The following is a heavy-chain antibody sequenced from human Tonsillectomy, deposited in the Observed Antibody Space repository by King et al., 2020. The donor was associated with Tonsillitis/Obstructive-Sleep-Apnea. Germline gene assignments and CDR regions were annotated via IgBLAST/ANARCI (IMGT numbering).Heavy chain of an antibody. J-gene: IGHJ4*02. D-gene: IGHD5-24*01. CDR1: GYTFTGYY. CDR2: INPNSGGT. V-gene: IGHV1-2*06. CDR3: ARDVMAKVTTEADY. Sequence: VQLVESGAEVKKPGASVKVSCTASGYTFTGYYMHWVRQAPGQGLEWMGRINPNSGGTYYAQNFQGRVTMTRDTSISTAYMEMSRLRSDDTAVYYCARDVMAKVTTEADYWGQGTLVTVSS.